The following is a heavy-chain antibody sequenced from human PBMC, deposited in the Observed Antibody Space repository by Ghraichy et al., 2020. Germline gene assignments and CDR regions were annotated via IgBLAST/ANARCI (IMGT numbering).Heavy chain of an antibody. D-gene: IGHD6-13*01. V-gene: IGHV3-64D*06. J-gene: IGHJ3*02. Sequence: GGSLRLSCSASGFTFSSYAMHWVRQAPGKGLEYVSAISSNGGSTYYADSVKGRFTISRDNSKNTLYLQMSSLRAEDTAVYYCVQAAANDAFDIWGQGTMVTVSS. CDR1: GFTFSSYA. CDR2: ISSNGGST. CDR3: VQAAANDAFDI.